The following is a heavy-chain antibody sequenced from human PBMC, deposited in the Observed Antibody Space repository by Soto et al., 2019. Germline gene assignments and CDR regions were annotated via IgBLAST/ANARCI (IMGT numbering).Heavy chain of an antibody. CDR2: IYYSGST. D-gene: IGHD4-17*01. J-gene: IGHJ4*02. CDR1: GGSISSSSYY. Sequence: QLQLQESGPGLVKPSETLSLTCTVSGGSISSSSYYWGWIRQPPGKGLEWIGSIYYSGSTYYNPSPEGRGTISVDTSKNQFGLKLSSVTAADTAVYYCARSMTTVVTLDYWGQGTLVTVSS. V-gene: IGHV4-39*01. CDR3: ARSMTTVVTLDY.